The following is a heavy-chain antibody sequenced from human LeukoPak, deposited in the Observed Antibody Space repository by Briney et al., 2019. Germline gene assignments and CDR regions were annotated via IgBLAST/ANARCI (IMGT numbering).Heavy chain of an antibody. D-gene: IGHD2-2*01. CDR1: GITFSSYA. Sequence: GGSLRLSCAASGITFSSYAMHWVRQAPGKGLEWVAVISYDGSNKYYADSVKGRFTISRDNSKITLYLQMNSLRAEDTAVYYCARVMGRYCSSTSCYVDYWGQGTLVTVSS. CDR3: ARVMGRYCSSTSCYVDY. J-gene: IGHJ4*02. V-gene: IGHV3-30*04. CDR2: ISYDGSNK.